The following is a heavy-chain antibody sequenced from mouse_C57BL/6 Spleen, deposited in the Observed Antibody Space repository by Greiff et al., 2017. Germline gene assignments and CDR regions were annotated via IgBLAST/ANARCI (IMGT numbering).Heavy chain of an antibody. Sequence: VQRVESGPELVKPGASVKISCKASGYAFSSSWMNWVKQRPGKGLEWIGRIYPGDGDTNYNGKFKGKATLTADKSSSTAYMQLSSLTSEDSAVYFCARAYSNYYYAMDYWGQGTSVTVSS. J-gene: IGHJ4*01. CDR1: GYAFSSSW. CDR2: IYPGDGDT. D-gene: IGHD2-5*01. CDR3: ARAYSNYYYAMDY. V-gene: IGHV1-82*01.